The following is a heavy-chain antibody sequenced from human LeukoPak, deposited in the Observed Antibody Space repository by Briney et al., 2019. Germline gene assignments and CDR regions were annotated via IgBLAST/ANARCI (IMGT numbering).Heavy chain of an antibody. D-gene: IGHD3-10*01. CDR2: ISSGSSTI. CDR1: GFTFSSST. Sequence: PGGSLRLSCAASGFTFSSSTMNWVRQAPGKGLEWLSYISSGSSTIYYADSVKGRFTISRDNAKNSLYLQMNSLRAEDTAVYYCAREFGPSDYWGQGTLVTASS. CDR3: AREFGPSDY. J-gene: IGHJ4*02. V-gene: IGHV3-48*01.